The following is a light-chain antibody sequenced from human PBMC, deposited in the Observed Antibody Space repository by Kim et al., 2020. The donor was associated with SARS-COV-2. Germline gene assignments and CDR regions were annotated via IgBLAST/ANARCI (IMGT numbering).Light chain of an antibody. CDR3: QTWGTGIVV. J-gene: IGLJ2*01. V-gene: IGLV4-69*01. Sequence: SVQLTCTLSSGHSSYAIAWHQQQPEKGPRYLMKLNSDGSHSKGDGIPDRFSGSSSGAERYLTISSLQSEDEADYYCQTWGTGIVVFGGRTQLTVL. CDR1: SGHSSYA. CDR2: LNSDGSH.